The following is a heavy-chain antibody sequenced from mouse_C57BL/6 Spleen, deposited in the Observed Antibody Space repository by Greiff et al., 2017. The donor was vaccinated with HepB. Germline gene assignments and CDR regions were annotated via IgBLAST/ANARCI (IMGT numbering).Heavy chain of an antibody. J-gene: IGHJ2*01. CDR1: GYTFTDYE. CDR2: IDPETGGT. CDR3: TPLDGYYFDY. D-gene: IGHD2-3*01. Sequence: VQLQQSGAELVRPGASVTLSCKASGYTFTDYEMHWVKQTPVHGLEWIGAIDPETGGTAYNQKFKGKAILTADKSSSTAYMELRSLTSEDSAVYYCTPLDGYYFDYWGQGTTLTVSS. V-gene: IGHV1-15*01.